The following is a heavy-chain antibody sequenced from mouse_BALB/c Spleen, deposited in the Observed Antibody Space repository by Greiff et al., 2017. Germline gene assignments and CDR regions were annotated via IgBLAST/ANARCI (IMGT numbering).Heavy chain of an antibody. CDR1: GYAFTNYL. CDR3: AREGLDYYGSSRYFDV. Sequence: VKLMESGAELVRPGTSVKVSCKASGYAFTNYLIEWVKQRPGQGLEWIGVINPGSGGTNYNEKFKGKATLTADKSSSTAYMQLSSLTSDDSAVYFCAREGLDYYGSSRYFDVWGAGTTVTVSS. J-gene: IGHJ1*01. CDR2: INPGSGGT. D-gene: IGHD1-1*01. V-gene: IGHV1-54*01.